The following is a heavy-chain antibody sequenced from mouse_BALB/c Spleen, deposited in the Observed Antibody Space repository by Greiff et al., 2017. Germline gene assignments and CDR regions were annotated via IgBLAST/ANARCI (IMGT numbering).Heavy chain of an antibody. J-gene: IGHJ4*01. D-gene: IGHD3-1*01. Sequence: EVKLVESGGDLVKPGGSLKLSCAASGFTFSSYGMSWVRQTPDKRLEWVATISSGGSYTYYPDSVKGRFTISRDNAKNTLYLQMSSLKSEDTAMDYCARSGDYHAMDYWGQGTSVTVSS. CDR3: ARSGDYHAMDY. V-gene: IGHV5-6*01. CDR2: ISSGGSYT. CDR1: GFTFSSYG.